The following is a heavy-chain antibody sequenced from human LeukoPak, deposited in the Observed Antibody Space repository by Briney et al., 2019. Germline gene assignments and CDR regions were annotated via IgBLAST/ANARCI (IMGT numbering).Heavy chain of an antibody. CDR3: ARGAGWYNY. J-gene: IGHJ4*02. V-gene: IGHV4-59*01. CDR2: IYYSGST. CDR1: GDSINSDY. D-gene: IGHD6-19*01. Sequence: SEILSLTCTVSGDSINSDYWSWLRQPPGKGLEWIGYIYYSGSTNYNPSLKSRVTISVDTSKKEFSLKLSSVTAADTAVYYCARGAGWYNYWGQGILVTVSS.